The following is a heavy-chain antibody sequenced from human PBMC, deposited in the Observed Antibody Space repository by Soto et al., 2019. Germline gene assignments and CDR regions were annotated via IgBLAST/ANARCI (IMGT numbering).Heavy chain of an antibody. Sequence: ASVKVSCKASGYTFTSYGISWVRQAPGQGLEWMGWISAYNGNTNYAQKLQGRVTMTTDTSTSTAYMELRSLRSDDTAVYYCARVMYIGYDYDSVWFDPWCQATLVTVSS. CDR2: ISAYNGNT. V-gene: IGHV1-18*01. CDR1: GYTFTSYG. J-gene: IGHJ5*02. CDR3: ARVMYIGYDYDSVWFDP. D-gene: IGHD5-12*01.